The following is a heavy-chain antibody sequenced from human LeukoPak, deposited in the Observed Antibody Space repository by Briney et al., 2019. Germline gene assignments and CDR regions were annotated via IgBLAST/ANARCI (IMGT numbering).Heavy chain of an antibody. Sequence: GGSLRLSCAASGFTFSSYGMHWVRQAPGKGLEWVAFIRYDGSNKYYADSVKGRFTISRDNSKNTLYLQMNSLRAEDTAVYYCAKDRDDSSGWPYYYYYMDVWGKGTTVTVSS. V-gene: IGHV3-30*02. CDR3: AKDRDDSSGWPYYYYYMDV. CDR1: GFTFSSYG. CDR2: IRYDGSNK. J-gene: IGHJ6*03. D-gene: IGHD6-19*01.